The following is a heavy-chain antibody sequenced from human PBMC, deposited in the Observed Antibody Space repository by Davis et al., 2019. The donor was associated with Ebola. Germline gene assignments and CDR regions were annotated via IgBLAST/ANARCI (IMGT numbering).Heavy chain of an antibody. CDR3: ARPLDSSGSYIVFDI. CDR1: GYSFTSYW. Sequence: GESLKISCKGSGYSFTSYWISWVRQMPGKGLEWMGRIDPSDSYTNYSPSFQGHVTISADKSISTAYLQWSSLKASDTAMYYCARPLDSSGSYIVFDIWGQGTMVTVS. J-gene: IGHJ3*02. V-gene: IGHV5-10-1*01. D-gene: IGHD3-22*01. CDR2: IDPSDSYT.